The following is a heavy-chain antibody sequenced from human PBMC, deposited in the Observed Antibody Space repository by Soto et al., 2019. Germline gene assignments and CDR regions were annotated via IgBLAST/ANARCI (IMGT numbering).Heavy chain of an antibody. CDR2: IIPILGIA. CDR3: ARASDYYDGMDV. Sequence: QVQLVQSGADVKKPGSSVKVSCKASGGTFSSYTISWVRQAPGQGLEWMGRIIPILGIANYAQKFQGRVTITADKSTSTAYMELSSLRSEDTAVYYCARASDYYDGMDVWGQGTTVTVSS. V-gene: IGHV1-69*02. CDR1: GGTFSSYT. J-gene: IGHJ6*02.